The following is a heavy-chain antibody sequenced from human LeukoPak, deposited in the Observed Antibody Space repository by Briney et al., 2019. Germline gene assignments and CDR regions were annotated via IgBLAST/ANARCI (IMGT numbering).Heavy chain of an antibody. CDR1: GYTLIDYY. D-gene: IGHD4-11*01. J-gene: IGHJ5*02. CDR2: INPKDGGT. Sequence: ASVKVSCKACGYTLIDYYMHWVRQAPGQGLEWMGYINPKDGGTKYAQRFQDRVTMTRDTSINTAYMELSSLRSDDTAVYYCARDRPHQQLMPWGQGTLVTVSS. CDR3: ARDRPHQQLMP. V-gene: IGHV1-2*02.